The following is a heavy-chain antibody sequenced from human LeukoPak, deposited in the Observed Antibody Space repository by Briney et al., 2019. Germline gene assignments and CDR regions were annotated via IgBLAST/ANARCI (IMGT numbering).Heavy chain of an antibody. V-gene: IGHV3-48*03. CDR1: GFTFSSYE. Sequence: GGSLRLSCAASGFTFSSYEMNWVRQASGKGLEWVSYISGSGSTKYSADSVKGRFTISRDNAKNSLYLEMNSLRAEDTAVYYCASFTDYWGQGTLVTVSS. CDR3: ASFTDY. CDR2: ISGSGSTK. J-gene: IGHJ4*02.